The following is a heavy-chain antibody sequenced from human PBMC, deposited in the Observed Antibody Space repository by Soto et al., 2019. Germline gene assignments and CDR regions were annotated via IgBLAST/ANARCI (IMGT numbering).Heavy chain of an antibody. V-gene: IGHV4-61*01. CDR3: ARDRYDFWSGYLYYYYGMDV. D-gene: IGHD3-3*01. CDR2: IYYSGST. Sequence: SETLSLTCTVSCGSVSSGTYQWSWIRQSPGKGLEWIGYIYYSGSTNYNPSLKSRVTISVDTSKNQFSLKLSSVTAADTAVYYCARDRYDFWSGYLYYYYGMDVWGQGTTVTV. CDR1: CGSVSSGTYQ. J-gene: IGHJ6*02.